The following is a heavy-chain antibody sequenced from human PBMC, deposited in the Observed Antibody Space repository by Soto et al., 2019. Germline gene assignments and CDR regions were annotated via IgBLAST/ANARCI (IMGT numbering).Heavy chain of an antibody. CDR1: GFTFSSYA. V-gene: IGHV3-23*01. Sequence: GGSLRLSCAASGFTFSSYAMSWVRQAPGKGLEWVSAISGSGGSTYYADSVKGRFTISRDNSKNTLYLQMNSLRAEDTAVYYCAKGPTAMVIFNWFDPWGQGTLVTVSS. CDR2: ISGSGGST. D-gene: IGHD5-18*01. J-gene: IGHJ5*02. CDR3: AKGPTAMVIFNWFDP.